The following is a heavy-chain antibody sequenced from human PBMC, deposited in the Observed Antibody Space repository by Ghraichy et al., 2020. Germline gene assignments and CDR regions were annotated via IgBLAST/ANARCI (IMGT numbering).Heavy chain of an antibody. J-gene: IGHJ4*02. V-gene: IGHV3-21*05. CDR2: IRVGGYDI. Sequence: IRVGGYDIYYADSVKGRFTISRDNADSSLSLQMNSLRAEDTAVYYCASDYVTAMLDFGNWGQGTLVTFSS. CDR3: ASDYVTAMLDFGN. D-gene: IGHD1-14*01.